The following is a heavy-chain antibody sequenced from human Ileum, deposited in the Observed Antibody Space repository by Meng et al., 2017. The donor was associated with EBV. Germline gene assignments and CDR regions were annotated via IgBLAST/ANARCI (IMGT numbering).Heavy chain of an antibody. J-gene: IGHJ4*02. CDR2: IYWDDDK. D-gene: IGHD3-10*01. V-gene: IGHV2-5*02. CDR1: GFSLNTGGMA. CDR3: ARRSFAAGSPDY. Sequence: QLNLKESGPTLLKPTQTLTLTCTFSGFSLNTGGMAVSWIRQPPGKALEWLALIYWDDDKRYSPSLKTRLTITKDTSKNQVVLTMTNMDPVDTATYYRARRSFAAGSPDYWGQGTLVTVSS.